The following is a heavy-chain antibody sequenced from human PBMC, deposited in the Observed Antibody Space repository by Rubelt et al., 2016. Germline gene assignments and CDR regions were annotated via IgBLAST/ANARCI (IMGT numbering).Heavy chain of an antibody. Sequence: QVQLQQWGAGLLKPSETLSLTCAVYGGSFSGYYWSWIRQPPGKGLEWIGEINHSGSTNYNPSLKCRFTNSVAPSKNQFSLKLRPVTAADTAVYYWARHYYDSSGYWGYNWFDPWGQGTLVTVSS. J-gene: IGHJ5*02. V-gene: IGHV4-34*01. CDR2: INHSGST. CDR1: GGSFSGYY. CDR3: ARHYYDSSGYWGYNWFDP. D-gene: IGHD3-22*01.